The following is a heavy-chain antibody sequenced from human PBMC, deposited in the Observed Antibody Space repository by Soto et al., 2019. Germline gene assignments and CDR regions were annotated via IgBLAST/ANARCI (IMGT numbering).Heavy chain of an antibody. Sequence: QLHLQESGPGLVRPSGTLSLTCTVSGGAISSCDYYWGWIRQHPGKGLEWIGSIYCSGNTYYNPSLKSRVTMSVDTCENQFSRKLTSVTAADTAVYYCGRHSKLYSKDNAFDIWGQGTMVTVSS. CDR3: GRHSKLYSKDNAFDI. CDR2: IYCSGNT. J-gene: IGHJ3*02. D-gene: IGHD4-4*01. V-gene: IGHV4-39*01. CDR1: GGAISSCDYY.